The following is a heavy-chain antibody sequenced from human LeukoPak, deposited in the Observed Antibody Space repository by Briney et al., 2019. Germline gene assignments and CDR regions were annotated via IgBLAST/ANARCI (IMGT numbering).Heavy chain of an antibody. J-gene: IGHJ3*02. CDR3: AREQIFGVIKGAFDI. V-gene: IGHV3-23*01. CDR1: GFPFSTYG. CDR2: ISGSGVNT. Sequence: GGSLRLSCAASGFPFSTYGMGWVRQAPGKGLEWVSAISGSGVNTYYADSVKGRFTISRDNAKNSLYLQMNSLRAEDTAVYYCAREQIFGVIKGAFDIWGQGTMVTVSS. D-gene: IGHD3-3*01.